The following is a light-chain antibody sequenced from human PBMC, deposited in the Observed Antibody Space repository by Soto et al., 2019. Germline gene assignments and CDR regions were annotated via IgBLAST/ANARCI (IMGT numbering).Light chain of an antibody. Sequence: QSVLTQPVSGTRSPGQSITFSCTGTSSDLGTYDYVSWHQQHPGKAPKLIIYDVNNRPSGVSSRFSGSKSGNTASLTISGLQTEDEADYYCCSFSTSGTHVFGTGTKVTVL. CDR2: DVN. V-gene: IGLV2-14*01. J-gene: IGLJ1*01. CDR1: SSDLGTYDY. CDR3: CSFSTSGTHV.